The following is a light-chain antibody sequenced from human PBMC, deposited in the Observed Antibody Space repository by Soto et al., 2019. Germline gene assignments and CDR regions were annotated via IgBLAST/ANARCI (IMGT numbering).Light chain of an antibody. Sequence: DIQMTQSPSSLTASVGDRVTITCRASQSISSWLAWYQQKPGKAPKLLIYDASNLESAVPSRFSGSGSGTEFTLTISSLQTDDFATYYCQQYNNYPLTFGQGTKV. CDR3: QQYNNYPLT. J-gene: IGKJ1*01. CDR2: DAS. V-gene: IGKV1-5*01. CDR1: QSISSW.